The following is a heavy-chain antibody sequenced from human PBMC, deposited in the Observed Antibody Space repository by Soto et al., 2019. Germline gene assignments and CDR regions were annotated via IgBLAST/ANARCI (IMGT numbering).Heavy chain of an antibody. CDR3: AKDYGESEATLDY. D-gene: IGHD4-17*01. Sequence: GGSLRLSCAASGFTFSSYGMHWVRQAPGKGLEWVAVISYDGSNKYYADSVKGRFTISRDNSKNTLYLQMNSLRAEDTAVYYCAKDYGESEATLDYWGQGTLVTVSS. V-gene: IGHV3-30*18. J-gene: IGHJ4*02. CDR2: ISYDGSNK. CDR1: GFTFSSYG.